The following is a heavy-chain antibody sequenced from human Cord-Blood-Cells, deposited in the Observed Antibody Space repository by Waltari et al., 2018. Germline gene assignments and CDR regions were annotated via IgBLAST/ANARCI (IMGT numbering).Heavy chain of an antibody. D-gene: IGHD2-2*01. J-gene: IGHJ4*02. CDR3: AKAHPRRDIVVVPAAMLVYFDY. CDR2: ISGSGGST. CDR1: GFTFSSYA. V-gene: IGHV3-23*01. Sequence: EVQLLESGGGLVQPGGSLRLSCAASGFTFSSYAMSWVRQAPGKGREWVSAISGSGGSTYSAGSVKGRFTSSRDNSKNTLYLQMNSLRAEDTAVYYCAKAHPRRDIVVVPAAMLVYFDYWGQGTLVTVSS.